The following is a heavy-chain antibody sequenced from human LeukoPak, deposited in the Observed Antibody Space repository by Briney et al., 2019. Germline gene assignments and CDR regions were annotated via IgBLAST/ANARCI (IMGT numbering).Heavy chain of an antibody. CDR1: GGSISSSSYY. V-gene: IGHV4-39*01. CDR2: IYYSGST. D-gene: IGHD4-17*01. Sequence: PSETLSLTCTVSGGSISSSSYYWGRIRQPPGKGLEWIGSIYYSGSTYYNPSLKSRVTISVDTSKNQFSLKLSSVTAADTAVYYCARHTYASYYHGMDVWGQGTTVTVSS. CDR3: ARHTYASYYHGMDV. J-gene: IGHJ6*02.